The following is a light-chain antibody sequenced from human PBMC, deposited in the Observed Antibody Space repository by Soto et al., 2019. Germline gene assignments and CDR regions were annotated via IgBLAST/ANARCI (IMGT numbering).Light chain of an antibody. CDR1: SGNIANNY. J-gene: IGLJ3*02. CDR2: EGK. Sequence: NFMLTQPHSVSESPVKTVTISCTRSSGNIANNYVQWYQQRPGSAPTVMIDEGKQRPSGVPDLLSGSTEGSSNSASLTISGLQTNDEADSYCQPYDSSFVMFGGGTKLTVL. CDR3: QPYDSSFVM. V-gene: IGLV6-57*04.